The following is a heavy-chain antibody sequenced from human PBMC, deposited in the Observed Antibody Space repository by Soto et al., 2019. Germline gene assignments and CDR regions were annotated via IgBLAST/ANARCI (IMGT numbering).Heavy chain of an antibody. V-gene: IGHV4-59*01. CDR1: GYSISNYY. J-gene: IGHJ4*02. CDR3: ASADGNNFVPFDN. Sequence: SETLSRTCTVSGYSISNYYWSWFRQPPGKGLEWIGYIFYSGNTNYNPSLRNRFTISVATSKNQFSLKLRSVTAADTSVYFCASADGNNFVPFDNWGQGTLVTVSS. D-gene: IGHD6-6*01. CDR2: IFYSGNT.